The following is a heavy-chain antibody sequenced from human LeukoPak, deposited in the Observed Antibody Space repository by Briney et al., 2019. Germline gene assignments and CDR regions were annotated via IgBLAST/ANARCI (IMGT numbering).Heavy chain of an antibody. J-gene: IGHJ4*02. CDR3: ARGTRDGYNPFDY. V-gene: IGHV1-46*01. CDR1: GYTFTSYF. D-gene: IGHD5-24*01. CDR2: INPSGGRT. Sequence: GASVKVSFKASGYTFTSYFMHWVRQAPGQGLGWVGIINPSGGRTSYAQKFQGRATMTRDTSTSAVYMALRSLRSEDTAVYYCARGTRDGYNPFDYWGQGTLVTVSS.